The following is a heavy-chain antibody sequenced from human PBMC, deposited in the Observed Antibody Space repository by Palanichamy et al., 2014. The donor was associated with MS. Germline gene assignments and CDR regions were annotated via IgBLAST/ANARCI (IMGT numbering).Heavy chain of an antibody. CDR1: GFTFSSYS. CDR3: ARVTFGVTYY. J-gene: IGHJ4*02. CDR2: ISSSSSTI. D-gene: IGHD3-3*01. V-gene: IGHV3-48*04. Sequence: EVQLVESGGGLVQPGGSLRLSCAASGFTFSSYSMNWVRRAPGKGLEWVSYISSSSSTIYYADSVKGRFTISRGNAKNSLYLQMNSLRAEDTAVYYCARVTFGVTYYWGQGTLVTVSS.